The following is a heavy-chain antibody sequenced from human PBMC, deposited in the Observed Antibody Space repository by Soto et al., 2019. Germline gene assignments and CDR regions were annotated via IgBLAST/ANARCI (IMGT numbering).Heavy chain of an antibody. J-gene: IGHJ4*02. CDR1: GYSFTSYW. CDR3: ARHWAYYDSSGYYLDY. CDR2: IYPGDSDT. V-gene: IGHV5-51*01. D-gene: IGHD3-22*01. Sequence: LKISCKGSGYSFTSYWIGWVRQMPGKGLEWMGIIYPGDSDTRYSPSFQGQVTISADKSISTAYLQWSSLKASDTAMYYCARHWAYYDSSGYYLDYWGQGTLVTVSS.